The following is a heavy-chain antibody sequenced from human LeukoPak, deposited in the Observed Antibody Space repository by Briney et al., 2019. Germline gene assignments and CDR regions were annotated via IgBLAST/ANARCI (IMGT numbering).Heavy chain of an antibody. V-gene: IGHV3-30*18. Sequence: GGSLRLPCEASGFTFTDYGMHWVRQAPGKGLEWVAVISYDGNNKYYADSVKGRFTISRDNSKNTLDLQMSSLRGVDTAVYYCVKDAYPTSFDYWGQGTLVTVSS. CDR2: ISYDGNNK. CDR1: GFTFTDYG. CDR3: VKDAYPTSFDY. J-gene: IGHJ4*02. D-gene: IGHD3-16*01.